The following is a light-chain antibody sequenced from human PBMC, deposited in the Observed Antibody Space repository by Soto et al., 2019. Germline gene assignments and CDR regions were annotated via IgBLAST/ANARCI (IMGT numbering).Light chain of an antibody. V-gene: IGLV2-11*01. CDR2: DVN. CDR3: CSYAGSYTLV. Sequence: QSALTQPRSVSGSPGQSVTISCTGTSSYVGTYNYVSWYQQHPGKAPKLMIYDVNYRPSGVTDRFSGSKSGNTASLTISGLQAEDEADYYCCSYAGSYTLVFGGGTKVTVL. CDR1: SSYVGTYNY. J-gene: IGLJ2*01.